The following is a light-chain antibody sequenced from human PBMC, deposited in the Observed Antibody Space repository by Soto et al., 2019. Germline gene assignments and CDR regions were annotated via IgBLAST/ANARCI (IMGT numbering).Light chain of an antibody. J-gene: IGLJ1*01. CDR2: EVS. CDR1: SRDVGSYNR. CDR3: CSFTTSSTYV. Sequence: QSALTQPPSVSGSPGQSVTISCTGTSRDVGSYNRVSWYQQPPGTAPKVMIYEVSNRPSGVPDRFSGSKSGNTASLTISGLQAEDEADYYCCSFTTSSTYVFGPGTEVTVL. V-gene: IGLV2-18*02.